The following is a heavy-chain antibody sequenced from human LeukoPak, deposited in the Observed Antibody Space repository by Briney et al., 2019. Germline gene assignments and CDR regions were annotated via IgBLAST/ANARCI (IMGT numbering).Heavy chain of an antibody. D-gene: IGHD6-13*01. J-gene: IGHJ4*02. CDR2: INHSGST. CDR1: GGSFSGYY. Sequence: PSETLSLTCAVYGGSFSGYYWSWIRQPPGKGLEWIGEINHSGSTNYNPSLKSRVTIPVDTSKNQFSLKLSSVTAADTAVYYCARGWQHHFWGQGTLVTVSS. V-gene: IGHV4-34*01. CDR3: ARGWQHHF.